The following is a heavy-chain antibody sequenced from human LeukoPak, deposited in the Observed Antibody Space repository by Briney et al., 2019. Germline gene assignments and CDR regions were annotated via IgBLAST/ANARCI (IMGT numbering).Heavy chain of an antibody. J-gene: IGHJ3*02. D-gene: IGHD3-10*01. Sequence: ASVKVSCKASGYTFTSYDINWVRQATGQGLEWMGWMNPNSGNTGYAQKFQGRVTMTRNTSVSTAYMELSSLRSEDTAVYYCARADTYYYATEAFDIWGQGTMVTVSS. CDR3: ARADTYYYATEAFDI. CDR1: GYTFTSYD. CDR2: MNPNSGNT. V-gene: IGHV1-8*01.